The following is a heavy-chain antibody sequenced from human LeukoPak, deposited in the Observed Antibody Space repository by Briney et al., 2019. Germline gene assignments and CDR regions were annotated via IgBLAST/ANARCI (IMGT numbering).Heavy chain of an antibody. CDR1: GDSISSSGYY. CDR2: INYSGNT. D-gene: IGHD6-13*01. V-gene: IGHV4-39*07. CDR3: ARYSSSWNWFDP. J-gene: IGHJ5*02. Sequence: SETLSLTCTVSGDSISSSGYYWGWIRQSPGKGLEWIGTINYSGNTYYNPSLKSRVTISVDTSKNQFSLKLSFVTAADTAVYYCARYSSSWNWFDPWGQGTLVTVSS.